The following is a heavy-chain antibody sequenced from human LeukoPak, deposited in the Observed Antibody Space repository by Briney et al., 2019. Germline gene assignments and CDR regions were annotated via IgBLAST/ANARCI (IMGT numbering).Heavy chain of an antibody. J-gene: IGHJ4*02. CDR1: GGSISSYY. Sequence: SETLSLTCTVSGGSISSYYGSWIRQPAGKGLEWIGRIDTSGSTNYNPSPKSRGTMSADTSKNQFSLTLRSVTAADTAVYYCARDWDRSGWYDYWGEGTLVTVSS. D-gene: IGHD6-19*01. CDR2: IDTSGST. CDR3: ARDWDRSGWYDY. V-gene: IGHV4-4*07.